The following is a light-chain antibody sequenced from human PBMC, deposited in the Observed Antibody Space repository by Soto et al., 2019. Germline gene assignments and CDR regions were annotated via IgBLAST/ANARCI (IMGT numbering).Light chain of an antibody. V-gene: IGKV3-11*01. Sequence: ENVLTPSPATLSLFPGKRATLSCRASQSVSSYLAWYQQKPGLAPRLLIYDASNRATGIPARFSGIGSGTDFTLTISSLEPEDFAVYYCPQYGSSPIPFGQGTRLEI. J-gene: IGKJ5*01. CDR1: QSVSSY. CDR3: PQYGSSPIP. CDR2: DAS.